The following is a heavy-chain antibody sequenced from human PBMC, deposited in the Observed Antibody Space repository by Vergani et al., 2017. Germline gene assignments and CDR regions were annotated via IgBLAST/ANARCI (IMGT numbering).Heavy chain of an antibody. CDR2: INTNTGNP. D-gene: IGHD3-16*02. V-gene: IGHV7-4-1*02. CDR3: ARGYYDDVWGSYRPYYFDY. Sequence: QVQLVQSGSELKKPGASVKVSCKASGYTFTSYAMNWVRQAPGQGLEWMGWINTNTGNPTYAQGFTGRFVFSLDTSVSTAYLQISSLKAEDTAVYYCARGYYDDVWGSYRPYYFDYWGQGTLVTVSS. J-gene: IGHJ4*02. CDR1: GYTFTSYA.